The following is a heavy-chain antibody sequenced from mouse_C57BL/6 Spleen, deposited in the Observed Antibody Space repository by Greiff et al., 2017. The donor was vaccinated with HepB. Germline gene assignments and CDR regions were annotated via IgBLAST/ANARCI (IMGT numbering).Heavy chain of an antibody. CDR2: ISSGSSTI. D-gene: IGHD1-1*02. CDR1: GFTFSDYG. Sequence: EVKLVESGGGLVKPGGSLKLSCAASGFTFSDYGMHWVRQAPEKGLEWVAYISSGSSTIYYADTVKGRFTISRANAKNTMFLQMTSLRSEDTAMYYCARRWLFKRYFDVWGTGTTVTVSS. V-gene: IGHV5-17*01. J-gene: IGHJ1*03. CDR3: ARRWLFKRYFDV.